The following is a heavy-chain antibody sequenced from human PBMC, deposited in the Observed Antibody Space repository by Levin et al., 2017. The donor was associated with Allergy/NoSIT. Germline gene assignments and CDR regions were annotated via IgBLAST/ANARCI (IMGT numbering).Heavy chain of an antibody. J-gene: IGHJ4*02. Sequence: PGESLKISCAASGFTVSSNHMSWVRQAPGKGLEWVSVIYSGFGTYHADSVKGRFTISRDNSKNTLYLQMNSLTAEDTAVYYCARVQGAGDRNYFDYWGQGTLVTVSS. CDR3: ARVQGAGDRNYFDY. CDR1: GFTVSSNH. CDR2: IYSGFGT. D-gene: IGHD2-21*01. V-gene: IGHV3-66*02.